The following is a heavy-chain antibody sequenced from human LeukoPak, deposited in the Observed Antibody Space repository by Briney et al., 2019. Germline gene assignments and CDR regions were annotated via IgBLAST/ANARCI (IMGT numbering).Heavy chain of an antibody. CDR2: ISSSSNYI. CDR1: GFTFSSYN. CDR3: ARPLDYYDYAMDV. D-gene: IGHD6-6*01. V-gene: IGHV3-21*01. J-gene: IGHJ6*02. Sequence: GGSLRLSCAASGFTFSSYNMNWVRQAPGKGLEWVSSISSSSNYIYYADPVKGRFTISRDNAKNSLYLQMNSLRAEDTAVYYCARPLDYYDYAMDVWGQGTTVSVSS.